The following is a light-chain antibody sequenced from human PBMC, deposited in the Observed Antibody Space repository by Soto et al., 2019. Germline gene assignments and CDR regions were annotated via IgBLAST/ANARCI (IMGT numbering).Light chain of an antibody. CDR3: QQYGRSPYT. V-gene: IGKV3-20*01. CDR1: QSVSSSY. J-gene: IGKJ2*01. CDR2: GAS. Sequence: EIVLTQSPGTLSLSPGERATLSCRASQSVSSSYLAWYQQKPGQAPRLLIYGASSRATGIPDRFSGSGSGTDFTHTISRLEPEDFAVYYCQQYGRSPYTFGQGTKLEIK.